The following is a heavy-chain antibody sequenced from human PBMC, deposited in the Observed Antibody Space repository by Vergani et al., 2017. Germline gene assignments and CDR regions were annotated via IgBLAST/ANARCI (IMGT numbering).Heavy chain of an antibody. CDR1: GFTFSSYS. CDR3: ARRNVFDY. D-gene: IGHD1-1*01. Sequence: EVQLVESGGGLVKPGGSLRLSCAASGFTFSSYSMNWVRQAPGKGLEWVSSISSSSSYIYYADSVKGRFNISRDNAKNSLYLQMNRLRAEDTAVYYCARRNVFDYWGQGTLVTVSS. V-gene: IGHV3-21*01. CDR2: ISSSSSYI. J-gene: IGHJ4*02.